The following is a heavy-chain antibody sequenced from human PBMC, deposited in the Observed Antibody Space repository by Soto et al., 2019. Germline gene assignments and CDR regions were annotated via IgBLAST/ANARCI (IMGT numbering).Heavy chain of an antibody. CDR3: ARDRDGSSWPLGWFDP. D-gene: IGHD6-13*01. CDR1: GFTANDYY. J-gene: IGHJ5*02. V-gene: IGHV3-11*01. CDR2: ISTTGSTT. Sequence: QVQLVESGGGLVKPGGSLRLSCAGSGFTANDYYFYMGWFRQAPGKGLEWISYISTTGSTTYYADSVKGRFTISRDNAKNSVYLQMNSLRAEDTAIYYCARDRDGSSWPLGWFDPWGQGTLVTVSS.